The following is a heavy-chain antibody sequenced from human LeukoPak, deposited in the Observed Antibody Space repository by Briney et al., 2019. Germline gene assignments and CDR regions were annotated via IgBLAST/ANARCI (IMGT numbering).Heavy chain of an antibody. D-gene: IGHD6-19*01. J-gene: IGHJ4*02. CDR1: GYTFNHHG. CDR2: ISCYNGYT. Sequence: GASVKVSFKASGYTFNHHGISWVRQAPGQGLEWMGWISCYNGYTNYAQKFQGRVTMSTATSTSTAYMELTGLRSDDTAVYYCMRDPTNTSGRYAYFDYWGQGTLVTVSS. CDR3: MRDPTNTSGRYAYFDY. V-gene: IGHV1-18*01.